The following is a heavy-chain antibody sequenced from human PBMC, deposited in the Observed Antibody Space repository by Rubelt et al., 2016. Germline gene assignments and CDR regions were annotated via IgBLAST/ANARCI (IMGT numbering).Heavy chain of an antibody. D-gene: IGHD3-3*01. CDR1: GGSISSYY. V-gene: IGHV4-59*01. J-gene: IGHJ4*02. CDR2: IYYSGST. CDR3: AGGITIFGVASGYFDY. Sequence: QVQLQESGPGLVKPSETLSLTCTVSGGSISSYYWSWIRQPPGKGLEWIGYIYYSGSTNYNPSLKSRVTRSVDTSKNQFALRRSSGTAADTAVYYCAGGITIFGVASGYFDYWGQGTLVTVSS.